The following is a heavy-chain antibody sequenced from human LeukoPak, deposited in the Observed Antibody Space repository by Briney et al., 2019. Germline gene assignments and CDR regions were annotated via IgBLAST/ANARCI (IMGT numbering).Heavy chain of an antibody. CDR3: ARGSAAFDI. Sequence: GGSLRLSCAASGFTFSSYAVNWVRQAPGKGLAWVSGINNSGGSTYYADSVKGRFTISRDNAKNSLYLQMNSLRAEDTAVYYCARGSAAFDIWGQGTMVTVSS. CDR2: INNSGGST. V-gene: IGHV3-23*01. D-gene: IGHD3-10*01. J-gene: IGHJ3*02. CDR1: GFTFSSYA.